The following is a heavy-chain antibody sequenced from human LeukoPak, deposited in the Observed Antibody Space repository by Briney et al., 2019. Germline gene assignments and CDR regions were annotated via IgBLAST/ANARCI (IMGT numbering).Heavy chain of an antibody. CDR3: AKDIYLGITMVRGVSGSFDY. CDR2: INWNGGST. Sequence: GGSLRLSCAASGFTFDDYGMSWVRQAPGKGLEWVSGINWNGGSTGYADSVKGRFTISRDNAKNSLYLQMNSLRAEDTALYYCAKDIYLGITMVRGVSGSFDYWGQGTLVTVSS. J-gene: IGHJ4*02. D-gene: IGHD3-10*01. V-gene: IGHV3-20*04. CDR1: GFTFDDYG.